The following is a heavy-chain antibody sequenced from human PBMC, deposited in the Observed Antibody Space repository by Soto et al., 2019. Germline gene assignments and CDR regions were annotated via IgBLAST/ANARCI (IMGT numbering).Heavy chain of an antibody. CDR1: VFTFSSYA. V-gene: IGHV3-30-3*01. D-gene: IGHD3-22*01. CDR2: ISCDGSNK. Sequence: PGGSLRLSCAASVFTFSSYAMHLVRQAPGKGLEWVAVISCDGSNKYYADSVKGRFTISRDNSKNTLYMQMNSLRAEDTAVYYCASSPGHYYDSSGHVDYWGQGTMVTVSS. CDR3: ASSPGHYYDSSGHVDY. J-gene: IGHJ4*02.